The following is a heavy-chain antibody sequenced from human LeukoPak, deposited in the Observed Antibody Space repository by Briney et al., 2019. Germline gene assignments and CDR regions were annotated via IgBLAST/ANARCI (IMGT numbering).Heavy chain of an antibody. D-gene: IGHD3-10*01. CDR1: GFTFDDYA. CDR3: AKDIRRTGRGGFGY. Sequence: PGGPLRLSCAALGFTFDDYAMHWFRPAPGKGLEWVSGISWNSGSIGYADSVKGRFTISRDNDKSFLYLQKNRLRADDKALYYYAKDIRRTGRGGFGYWGQGTLVTVSS. J-gene: IGHJ4*02. CDR2: ISWNSGSI. V-gene: IGHV3-9*01.